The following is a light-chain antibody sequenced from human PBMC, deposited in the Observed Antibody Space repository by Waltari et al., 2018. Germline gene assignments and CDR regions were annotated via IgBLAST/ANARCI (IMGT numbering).Light chain of an antibody. CDR1: QSVDSTS. Sequence: ELVLTQSPGTLSLSPGERATLSCRASQSVDSTSLAWYQQKPGQAPRLLIYGASRRATGIPDRFSGSGSGTDFTLTISRLEPEDFAVYYCQQYDSSFTFGPGTKVDIK. V-gene: IGKV3-20*01. J-gene: IGKJ3*01. CDR2: GAS. CDR3: QQYDSSFT.